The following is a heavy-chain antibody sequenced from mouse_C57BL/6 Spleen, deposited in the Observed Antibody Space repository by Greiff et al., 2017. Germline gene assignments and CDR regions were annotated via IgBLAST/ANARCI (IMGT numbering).Heavy chain of an antibody. CDR3: AKGGYYPDAY. J-gene: IGHJ3*01. CDR2: ISSGSSTI. V-gene: IGHV5-17*01. D-gene: IGHD1-1*01. CDR1: GFTFSDYG. Sequence: EVQLVESGGGLVKPGGSLKLSCAASGFTFSDYGMHWVRQAPEKGLEWVAYISSGSSTIYYADTVKGRFTISRDNAKNTLFLQMTSLRSEDTAMYYCAKGGYYPDAYWGQGTLVTVSA.